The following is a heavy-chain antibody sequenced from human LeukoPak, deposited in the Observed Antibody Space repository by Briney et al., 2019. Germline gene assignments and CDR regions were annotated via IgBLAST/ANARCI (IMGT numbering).Heavy chain of an antibody. D-gene: IGHD2-15*01. V-gene: IGHV4-39*01. Sequence: SETLSLTCTVSGGSITSSSYYWGWIRQPPGKGLEWIGTVYYSGSTYYNPSLNSRVTISVDTSKNEFSLKLSSVTAADTAVYYCARLGPVYSVDYWGQGTLVTVSS. CDR2: VYYSGST. CDR1: GGSITSSSYY. CDR3: ARLGPVYSVDY. J-gene: IGHJ4*02.